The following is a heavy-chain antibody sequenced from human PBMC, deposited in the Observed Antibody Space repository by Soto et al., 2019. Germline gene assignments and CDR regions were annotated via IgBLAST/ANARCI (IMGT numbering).Heavy chain of an antibody. CDR3: ARGGGFDSSEY. CDR2: INHLETT. J-gene: IGHJ1*01. V-gene: IGHV4-30-2*01. Sequence: SETLSLTCTVSGASITYGAYSWSWILHTPGKGLEWIGYINHLETTFYNPSFESRLTLSIDRTKNQFSLNLKSMSAADRAVYFCARGGGFDSSEYWGKGSVVIDS. D-gene: IGHD3-10*01. CDR1: GASITYGAYS.